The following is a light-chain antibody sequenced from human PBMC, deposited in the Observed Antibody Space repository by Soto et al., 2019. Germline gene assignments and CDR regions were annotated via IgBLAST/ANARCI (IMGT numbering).Light chain of an antibody. V-gene: IGLV2-14*01. Sequence: QSALTLPASVSGSPGQSITISCTGTSSDVGGYNYVSWYQQHPGKAPKLMIYEVSNRPSGVSNRFSGSKSGNTASLTISGLQTEDEADYYCSSYTSSSTYVVGTGTQVTVL. CDR3: SSYTSSSTYV. J-gene: IGLJ1*01. CDR2: EVS. CDR1: SSDVGGYNY.